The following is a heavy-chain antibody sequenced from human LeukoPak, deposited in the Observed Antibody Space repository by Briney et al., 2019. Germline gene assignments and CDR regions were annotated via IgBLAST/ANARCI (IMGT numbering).Heavy chain of an antibody. D-gene: IGHD3-16*02. V-gene: IGHV3-7*04. J-gene: IGHJ4*02. CDR1: GFTFNSYW. Sequence: GGSLRLSCAASGFTFNSYWMSWVRQAPGKGLEWVANIKQDGTEKYYVDSVKGRFTISRDNAKNSLYLQMNSLRAEDTAVYNCAREYDYVWGSYRYYYLDYWGQGTLVTVSS. CDR3: AREYDYVWGSYRYYYLDY. CDR2: IKQDGTEK.